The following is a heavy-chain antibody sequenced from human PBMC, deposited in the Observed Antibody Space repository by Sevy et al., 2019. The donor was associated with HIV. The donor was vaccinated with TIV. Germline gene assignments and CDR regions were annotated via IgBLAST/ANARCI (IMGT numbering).Heavy chain of an antibody. J-gene: IGHJ5*02. CDR1: GGSISSRSYY. CDR3: AREYCSSSICYCPTAWFDP. Sequence: SETLSLTCTVSGGSISSRSYYWGWIRQPPGKGLVWIGSIYYSGSTYYNPSLKSRVTISLDTSKNQFSLQMSSVTAAGTAVDYCAREYCSSSICYCPTAWFDPWGQGTLVTVSS. D-gene: IGHD2-2*01. V-gene: IGHV4-39*02. CDR2: IYYSGST.